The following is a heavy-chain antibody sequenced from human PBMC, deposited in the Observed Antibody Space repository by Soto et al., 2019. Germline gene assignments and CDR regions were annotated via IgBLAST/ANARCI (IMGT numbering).Heavy chain of an antibody. D-gene: IGHD6-19*01. V-gene: IGHV3-21*01. CDR1: GFTFSSYS. CDR2: ISSSSSYI. CDR3: ARGRVWYGRPNPSNYFDY. Sequence: EVQLVESGGGLVKPGGSLRLSCAASGFTFSSYSMNWVRQAPGKGLEWVSSISSSSSYIYYADSVKGRFTIYRDNAKNSLYLQMNSLRAEDTAVYYCARGRVWYGRPNPSNYFDYWGQGTLVTVSS. J-gene: IGHJ4*02.